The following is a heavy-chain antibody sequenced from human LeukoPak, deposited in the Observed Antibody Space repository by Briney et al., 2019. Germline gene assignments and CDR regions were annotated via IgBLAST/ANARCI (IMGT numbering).Heavy chain of an antibody. CDR3: ARAGVTNQLGETYWYFDL. D-gene: IGHD1-1*01. CDR2: ISYDGSNK. CDR1: GFTFSSYG. Sequence: GGSLRLSCAASGFTFSSYGMHWVRQAPGKGLEWVAVISYDGSNKYYADSVKGRFTISRDNSKNTLYLQMNSLRAEDTAVYSCARAGVTNQLGETYWYFDLWGRGTLVTVSS. V-gene: IGHV3-30*03. J-gene: IGHJ2*01.